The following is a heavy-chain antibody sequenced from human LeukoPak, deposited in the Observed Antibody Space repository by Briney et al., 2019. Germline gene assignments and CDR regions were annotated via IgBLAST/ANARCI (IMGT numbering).Heavy chain of an antibody. V-gene: IGHV1-69*13. CDR1: GGTFSSYA. J-gene: IGHJ6*02. CDR2: IIPIFGTA. D-gene: IGHD2-8*01. Sequence: SVKVSCKASGGTFSSYAISWVRQAPGQGLEWMGGIIPIFGTADYAQKFQGRVTITADESTSTAYMELSSLRSEDTAVYYCASPSEGCTNGVCYPGHYYCGMDVWGQGTTVTVSS. CDR3: ASPSEGCTNGVCYPGHYYCGMDV.